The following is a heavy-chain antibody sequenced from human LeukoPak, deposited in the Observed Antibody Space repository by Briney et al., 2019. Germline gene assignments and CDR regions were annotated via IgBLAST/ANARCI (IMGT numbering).Heavy chain of an antibody. CDR1: GGSIDTFF. V-gene: IGHV4-59*01. CDR2: VSYAGT. J-gene: IGHJ5*02. CDR3: ARGMRIAVAGYWFDP. Sequence: SETLSLTCTVSGGSIDTFFWTWIRQPPGKGLEWIGYVSYAGTSYNPSLKSRLTISLDTSKTQFFLNLTSVTAADTGVYDCARGMRIAVAGYWFDPWGQGTQVTVSS. D-gene: IGHD6-19*01.